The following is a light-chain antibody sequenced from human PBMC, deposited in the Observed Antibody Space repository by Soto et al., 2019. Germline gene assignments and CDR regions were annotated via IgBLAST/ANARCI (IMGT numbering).Light chain of an antibody. Sequence: EIVLTQSPGTLSLSPGERATLSCRATQSVTSNYLAWYQQRPGQAPRLLIYGASTRATGIPDRFSGSGSGTDFTLNISRLEPEDFVVYYCQQYGISPHRTFGQGPRVE. CDR1: QSVTSNY. CDR3: QQYGISPHRT. J-gene: IGKJ1*01. V-gene: IGKV3-20*01. CDR2: GAS.